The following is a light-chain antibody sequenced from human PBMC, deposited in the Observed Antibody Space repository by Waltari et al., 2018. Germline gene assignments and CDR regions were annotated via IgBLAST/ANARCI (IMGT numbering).Light chain of an antibody. CDR3: QQYNNWPLT. CDR2: GAS. Sequence: EIVMTQSPATLSVSPGERATLSCRASQSVSSNLAWYQQKPGQAPRLLIYGASTRATGIPARFSGSGSGTEFTLTISSLKSEDFAVYYCQQYNNWPLTFCPGTKVDIK. J-gene: IGKJ3*01. CDR1: QSVSSN. V-gene: IGKV3-15*01.